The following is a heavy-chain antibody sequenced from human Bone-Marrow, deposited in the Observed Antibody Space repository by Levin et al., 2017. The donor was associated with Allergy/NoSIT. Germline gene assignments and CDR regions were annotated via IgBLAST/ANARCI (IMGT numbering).Heavy chain of an antibody. Sequence: GESLKISCAASGFTFSRYIMNWVRQAPGKGLEWVSSITESSGYIYYADSVKGRFTISRDNAKNSMYVQMNSLRAEDTAVYYCARDRGIVGGIGSFDNWGQGTLVTVSS. CDR3: ARDRGIVGGIGSFDN. D-gene: IGHD1-26*01. CDR2: ITESSGYI. V-gene: IGHV3-21*01. CDR1: GFTFSRYI. J-gene: IGHJ4*02.